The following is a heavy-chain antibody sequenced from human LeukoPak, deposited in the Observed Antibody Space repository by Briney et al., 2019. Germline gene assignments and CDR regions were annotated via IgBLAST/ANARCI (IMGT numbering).Heavy chain of an antibody. V-gene: IGHV4-34*01. CDR2: INHSGST. CDR1: GGSFSGYY. Sequence: EASETLSLTCAVYGGSFSGYYWSWIRQPPGKGLEWIGEINHSGSTNYNPSLKSRVTISVDTSKNQFSLKLSSVTAADTAVYYCARHSPNATDYWGQGTLVTVSS. J-gene: IGHJ4*02. CDR3: ARHSPNATDY.